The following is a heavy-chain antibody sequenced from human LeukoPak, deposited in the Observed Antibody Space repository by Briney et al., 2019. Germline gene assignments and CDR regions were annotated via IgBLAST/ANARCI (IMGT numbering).Heavy chain of an antibody. Sequence: ASVKVSCKASGGTFSSYAISWVRQAPGQGLEWMGGIIPIFSTANYAQKFQGRVTITADESTSTAYMELSSLRSEDTAVYYCARARGGNFGYYFDYWGQGTLVTVSS. D-gene: IGHD4-23*01. CDR3: ARARGGNFGYYFDY. CDR1: GGTFSSYA. CDR2: IIPIFSTA. J-gene: IGHJ4*02. V-gene: IGHV1-69*13.